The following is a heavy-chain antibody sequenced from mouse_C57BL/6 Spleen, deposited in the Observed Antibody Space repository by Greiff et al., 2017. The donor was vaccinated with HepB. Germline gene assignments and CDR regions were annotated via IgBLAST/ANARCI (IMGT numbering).Heavy chain of an antibody. J-gene: IGHJ3*01. CDR2: ISYDGSN. CDR3: ASICYDYSWFAY. Sequence: DVKLQESGPGLVKPSQSLSLTCSVTGYSITSGYYWNWIRQFPGNKLEWMGYISYDGSNNYNPSLKNRISITRDTSKNQFFLKLNSVTTEDTATYYCASICYDYSWFAYWGQGTLVTVSA. D-gene: IGHD2-4*01. V-gene: IGHV3-6*01. CDR1: GYSITSGYY.